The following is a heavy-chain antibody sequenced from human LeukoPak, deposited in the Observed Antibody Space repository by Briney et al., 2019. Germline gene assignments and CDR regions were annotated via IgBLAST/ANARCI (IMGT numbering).Heavy chain of an antibody. CDR3: ARGLSRCSSGNCYDPNWLDS. CDR2: FDPEDGET. Sequence: GASVTVSFTVSGYTLTELSMHWVRQAPGKGVEWVGGFDPEDGETIYAQKFQGRVPMPEDTSPDTAYMDLSSLRSEDTAVYYCARGLSRCSSGNCYDPNWLDSWGQGTLVTVSS. D-gene: IGHD2-2*01. J-gene: IGHJ5*01. CDR1: GYTLTELS. V-gene: IGHV1-24*01.